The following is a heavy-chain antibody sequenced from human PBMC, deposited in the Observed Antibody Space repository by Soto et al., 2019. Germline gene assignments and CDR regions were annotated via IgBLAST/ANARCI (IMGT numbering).Heavy chain of an antibody. V-gene: IGHV4-59*12. J-gene: IGHJ4*02. D-gene: IGHD6-13*01. CDR1: GGSISSYY. CDR3: ARARATIAAAAIFDC. CDR2: THYSGST. Sequence: PSETLSLTCTVSGGSISSYYWSWIRQPPGKGLEWIGYTHYSGSTNYNPSLKSRVTISVDKSKNQFSLKLTSVTAADTAVYYCARARATIAAAAIFDCWGQGTLVTVSS.